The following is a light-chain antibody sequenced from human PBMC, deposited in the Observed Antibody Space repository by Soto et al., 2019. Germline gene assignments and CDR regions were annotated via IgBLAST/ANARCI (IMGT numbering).Light chain of an antibody. Sequence: ENVLTQYPATLSLSPGERATLSCRASQSVRSYFAWYQQKPGQAPRLVIYNAVNRATGIPARFSGSGAGTDFTLTISSLEPEDFAVYYCQQGFNWPTFGGGTKVEIK. CDR3: QQGFNWPT. V-gene: IGKV3-11*01. CDR2: NAV. CDR1: QSVRSY. J-gene: IGKJ4*01.